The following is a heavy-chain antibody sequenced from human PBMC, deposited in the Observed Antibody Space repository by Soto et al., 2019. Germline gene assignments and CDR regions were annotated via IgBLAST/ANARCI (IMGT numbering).Heavy chain of an antibody. J-gene: IGHJ5*02. D-gene: IGHD6-13*01. CDR2: INAANGDT. CDR3: VRRHVSATGIDWFDP. CDR1: GYTFTGYY. Sequence: GASVKVSCKASGYTFTGYYMHWVRQAPGQGLEWMGWINAANGDTKYSPKFQGRVTITRDTSASTAYMELSSLRSEDTAVYYCVRRHVSATGIDWFDPWGQGTLVTV. V-gene: IGHV1-3*01.